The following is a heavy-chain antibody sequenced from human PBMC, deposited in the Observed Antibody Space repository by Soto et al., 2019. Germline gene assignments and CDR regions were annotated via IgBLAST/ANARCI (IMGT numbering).Heavy chain of an antibody. CDR3: ARECSSSWTDYYYYGMDV. CDR2: ISAYNGNT. Sequence: ASVKTSCKASGYTFTSYGISWVRQAPGQGLEWMGWISAYNGNTNYAQKLQGRVTMTTDTSTSTAYMELRSLRSDDTAVYYCARECSSSWTDYYYYGMDVWGQGTTVTVSS. D-gene: IGHD6-13*01. J-gene: IGHJ6*02. CDR1: GYTFTSYG. V-gene: IGHV1-18*01.